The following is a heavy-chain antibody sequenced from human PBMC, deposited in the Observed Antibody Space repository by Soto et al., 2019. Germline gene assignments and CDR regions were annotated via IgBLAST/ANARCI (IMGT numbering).Heavy chain of an antibody. V-gene: IGHV3-30*01. Sequence: QVQLVDSGGGVVQPGRSLRLSCAASGFTFSSYTMHWVRQAPGKGLEWVALISYDENNKFYADPVKGRFTISRDNSKNTLYLQMDSLIVEDTAVDYCTRDARMFDYYFDYWGQGTLVTVSS. J-gene: IGHJ4*02. D-gene: IGHD3-10*02. CDR3: TRDARMFDYYFDY. CDR1: GFTFSSYT. CDR2: ISYDENNK.